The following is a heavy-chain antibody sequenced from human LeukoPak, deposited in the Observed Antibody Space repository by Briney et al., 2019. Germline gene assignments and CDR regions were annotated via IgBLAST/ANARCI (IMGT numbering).Heavy chain of an antibody. CDR3: TTDSKGIMWFGGSDAFDI. J-gene: IGHJ3*02. V-gene: IGHV3-15*01. Sequence: GGSLRLSCAASGFSFIDAWVRWVRHAPGKGRVGIGHIKGEGDNGATDYSESVKGRSNISVDYSQSTLYLQMNRLKTEDTAVYYCTTDSKGIMWFGGSDAFDIWGQGTMVTVSS. CDR1: GFSFIDAW. CDR2: IKGEGDNGAT. D-gene: IGHD3-10*01.